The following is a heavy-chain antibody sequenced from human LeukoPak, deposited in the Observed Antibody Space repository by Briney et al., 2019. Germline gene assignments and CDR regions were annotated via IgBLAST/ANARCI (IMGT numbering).Heavy chain of an antibody. CDR3: ARARLPQKGYCSGGSCYIGGP. CDR1: GFTVSSNS. CDR2: IYSGGNT. J-gene: IGHJ4*02. D-gene: IGHD2-15*01. V-gene: IGHV3-53*01. Sequence: QPGGSLRLSCTVSGFTVSSNSWSWVRQAPGKGLEWVSFIYSGGNTHYSDSVKGRFTISRDNAKNSLYLQMNSLRAEDTAVYYCARARLPQKGYCSGGSCYIGGPGGQGTLVTVSS.